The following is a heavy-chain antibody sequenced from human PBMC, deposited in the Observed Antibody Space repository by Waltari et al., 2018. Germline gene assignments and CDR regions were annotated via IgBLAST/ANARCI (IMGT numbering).Heavy chain of an antibody. Sequence: EVQLVESGGGLVQPGGSLRLSCAASGFTFSSYWMHWVRQAPGKGLVWVPRIKSDGGSTSYADAVKGRFTISRDNAKNTLYLQMNSLRAEDTAVYYCARGAASLYYYYYYYMDVWGKGTTVTVSS. CDR1: GFTFSSYW. CDR3: ARGAASLYYYYYYYMDV. CDR2: IKSDGGST. J-gene: IGHJ6*03. V-gene: IGHV3-74*01.